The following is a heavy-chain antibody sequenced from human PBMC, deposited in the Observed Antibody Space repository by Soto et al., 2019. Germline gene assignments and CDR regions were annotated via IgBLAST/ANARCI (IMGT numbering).Heavy chain of an antibody. J-gene: IGHJ6*02. V-gene: IGHV3-74*01. D-gene: IGHD4-4*01. CDR2: INSDGSST. CDR3: ARVTVTTVPHGMDV. Sequence: PGGSLRLSCAASGFTFSSYWMHWVRQAPGKGLVWVSRINSDGSSTSYADSVKGRFTISRDNAKNTLYLQMNSLRAEDTAVYYCARVTVTTVPHGMDVWGQGTTVTVSS. CDR1: GFTFSSYW.